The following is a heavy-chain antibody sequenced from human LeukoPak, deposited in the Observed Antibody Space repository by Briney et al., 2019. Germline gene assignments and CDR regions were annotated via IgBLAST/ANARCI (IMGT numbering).Heavy chain of an antibody. CDR1: GFTFSSYW. J-gene: IGHJ4*02. CDR3: AKAYSSGSDFDH. CDR2: IKQDGSEK. Sequence: GGSLRLSCAASGFTFSSYWMSWVRQAPGKGLEWVANIKQDGSEKYYVDSVKGRFTISRDNAKNSLYLQMNSLRVEDMAVYYCAKAYSSGSDFDHWGRGTLVTVSS. V-gene: IGHV3-7*03. D-gene: IGHD6-19*01.